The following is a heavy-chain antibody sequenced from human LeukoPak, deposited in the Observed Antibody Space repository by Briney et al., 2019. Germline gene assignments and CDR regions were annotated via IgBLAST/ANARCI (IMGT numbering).Heavy chain of an antibody. CDR2: IWYDGGNK. J-gene: IGHJ6*02. CDR3: ARDRSYYGSGSYRYYGMDV. V-gene: IGHV3-33*01. Sequence: GGSLRLSCAAPGFTFSSYGMHWVRQAPGKGLEWVAVIWYDGGNKYYADSVKGRFTISRDNSKNTLYLQMNSLRAEDTAVYYCARDRSYYGSGSYRYYGMDVWGQGTTVTVSS. D-gene: IGHD3-10*01. CDR1: GFTFSSYG.